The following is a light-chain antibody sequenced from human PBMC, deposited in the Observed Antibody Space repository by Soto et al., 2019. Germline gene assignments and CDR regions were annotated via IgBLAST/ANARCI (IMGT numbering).Light chain of an antibody. CDR1: QSISSW. CDR3: QQYSSFSS. V-gene: IGKV1-5*01. CDR2: DAS. Sequence: DIQMTQSPATLSASVGDRVTITCRASQSISSWLAWYQQKPGKAPKLLIYDASSLESGVPSRFSGSGSGTEFTLTISSLQPGDFATYYCQQYSSFSSFGQGTKVDIK. J-gene: IGKJ1*01.